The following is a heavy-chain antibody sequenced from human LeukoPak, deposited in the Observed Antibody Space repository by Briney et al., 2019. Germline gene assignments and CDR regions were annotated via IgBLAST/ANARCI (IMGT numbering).Heavy chain of an antibody. CDR3: ARGIVGATS. Sequence: PGGSLRLSCATSGFTFSSYAMPWVRQAPGKGLEWVAVISYDGSNKYYADSVKGRFTISRDNSKNTLYLQMNSLRAEDTAVYYCARGIVGATSWGQGTMVTVSS. CDR1: GFTFSSYA. D-gene: IGHD1-26*01. J-gene: IGHJ3*01. V-gene: IGHV3-30*04. CDR2: ISYDGSNK.